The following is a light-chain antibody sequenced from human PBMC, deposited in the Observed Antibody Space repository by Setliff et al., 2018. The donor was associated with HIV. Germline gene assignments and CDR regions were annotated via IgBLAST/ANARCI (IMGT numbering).Light chain of an antibody. CDR3: CSNTGSNTYV. V-gene: IGLV2-23*01. CDR2: QAS. J-gene: IGLJ1*01. CDR1: SGDVGRYNL. Sequence: QSALTQPASVSGSPGQSITISCTGTSGDVGRYNLVSWYQQQPGKPPKLMIYQASKRPSGVSNRFSGSKSGNVASLTISGLQAEDEADYYCCSNTGSNTYVFGTGTKVTVL.